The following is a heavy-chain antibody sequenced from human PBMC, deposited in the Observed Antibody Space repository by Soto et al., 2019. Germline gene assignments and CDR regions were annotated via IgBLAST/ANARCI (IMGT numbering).Heavy chain of an antibody. CDR2: IYSGGST. V-gene: IGHV3-53*04. CDR1: GLTVSSNY. Sequence: EVQLEESGGGLVQPGGSLRLSCAASGLTVSSNYMSWVRQAPGKGLEWAAVIYSGGSTYYADSVKGRFTISRHNSKNTLYRQMNSLRAEDTAVYYCASQLAAAGYYYYYYMDVCGKGTTFTVSS. J-gene: IGHJ6*03. CDR3: ASQLAAAGYYYYYYMDV. D-gene: IGHD6-13*01.